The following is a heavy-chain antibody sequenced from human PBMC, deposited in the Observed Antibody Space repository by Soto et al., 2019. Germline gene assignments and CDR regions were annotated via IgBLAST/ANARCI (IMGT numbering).Heavy chain of an antibody. CDR2: IIPIFGTA. D-gene: IGHD5-12*01. V-gene: IGHV1-69*01. J-gene: IGHJ6*02. CDR1: GGTFSSYA. CDR3: ARDRDGYNFMYYYGMDV. Sequence: QVQLVQSGAEVKKPGSSVKVSCKASGGTFSSYAISWVRQAPGQGLEWMGGIIPIFGTANYAQKFQGRVTITADESTSTAYMERSSLRSEDTAVYYCARDRDGYNFMYYYGMDVWGQGTTVTVSS.